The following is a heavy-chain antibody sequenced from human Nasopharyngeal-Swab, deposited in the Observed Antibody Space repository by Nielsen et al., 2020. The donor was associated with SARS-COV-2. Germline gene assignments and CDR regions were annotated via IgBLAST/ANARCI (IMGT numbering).Heavy chain of an antibody. CDR3: ARVRYCSGGSCYSGVFYFDY. CDR2: IYYSGST. Sequence: GSLRLSCTVSGGSISSGGYYWSWIRQPPGKGLEWIGYIYYSGSTNYNPSLKSRVTISVDTSKNQFSLKLSSVTAADTAVYYCARVRYCSGGSCYSGVFYFDYWGQGTLVTVSS. J-gene: IGHJ4*02. CDR1: GGSISSGGYY. D-gene: IGHD2-15*01. V-gene: IGHV4-61*08.